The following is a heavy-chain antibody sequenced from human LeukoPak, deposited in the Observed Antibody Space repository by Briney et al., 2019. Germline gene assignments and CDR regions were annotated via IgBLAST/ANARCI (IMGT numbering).Heavy chain of an antibody. CDR2: ANHSGST. CDR1: GGSFSDYY. D-gene: IGHD1-26*01. CDR3: TRGRLREPRALYYYMDV. J-gene: IGHJ6*03. Sequence: PSETLPLTCAVYGGSFSDYYWSWIRQPPGKGLEWIGEANHSGSTSYNPSLKSRVTISVDASKNQFSLKLSSVTAADTAVYYCTRGRLREPRALYYYMDVWGEGTTVTVSS. V-gene: IGHV4-34*01.